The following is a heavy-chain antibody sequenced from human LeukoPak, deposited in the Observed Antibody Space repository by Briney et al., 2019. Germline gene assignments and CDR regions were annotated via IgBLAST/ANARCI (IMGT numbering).Heavy chain of an antibody. CDR3: ARDRGSSRLNWFDP. CDR1: GYSISSGYY. J-gene: IGHJ5*02. Sequence: PSETLSLTCTVSGYSISSGYYWGWIRQPPGKGLEWIGSIYHSGSTYYNPSLKSRVTISVDTSKNQFSLKLSSVTAADTAVYYCARDRGSSRLNWFDPWGQGTLVTVSS. D-gene: IGHD6-13*01. V-gene: IGHV4-38-2*02. CDR2: IYHSGST.